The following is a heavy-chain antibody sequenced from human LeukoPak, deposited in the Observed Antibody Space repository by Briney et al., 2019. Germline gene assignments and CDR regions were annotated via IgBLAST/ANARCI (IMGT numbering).Heavy chain of an antibody. CDR1: GYTFTGYY. J-gene: IGHJ5*02. V-gene: IGHV1-2*02. Sequence: ASVKVSCKASGYTFTGYYMHWVRQAPGQGLEWMGWINPNSGGTNYAQKFQGRVTMTRDTSISTAYMELSRLRSDDTAVYYCAREGDYCSSTSCHSPFDPWGQGTLVTVSS. CDR2: INPNSGGT. D-gene: IGHD2-2*01. CDR3: AREGDYCSSTSCHSPFDP.